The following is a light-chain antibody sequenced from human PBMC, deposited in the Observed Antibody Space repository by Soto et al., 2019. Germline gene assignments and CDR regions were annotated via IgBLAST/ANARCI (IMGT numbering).Light chain of an antibody. CDR1: SSDVGSYNR. V-gene: IGLV2-18*02. CDR3: TSFTTSTTYV. J-gene: IGLJ1*01. Sequence: QSVLTQPPSVSGSPGQSVAVSCTGSSSDVGSYNRVSWYQQPPGAAPKLIIYEVNNRSSGVPDRFSGSKSGNTASLTISGLRAEDEADYYCTSFTTSTTYVFGTGTKLTVL. CDR2: EVN.